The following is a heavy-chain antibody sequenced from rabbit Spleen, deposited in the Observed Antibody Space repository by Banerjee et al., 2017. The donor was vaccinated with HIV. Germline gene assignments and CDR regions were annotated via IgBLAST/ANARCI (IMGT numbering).Heavy chain of an antibody. CDR2: IYADRSGST. Sequence: QEQLVESGGGLVKPGASLTLTCIASGFDLSTNYWISWVRQAPGKGLECIACIYADRSGSTYYATWAKGRFTISKTSSTTVSLQMTSLTAADTATYFCAKVDNIDYYHWKLWGPGTLVTVS. V-gene: IGHV1S45*01. J-gene: IGHJ4*01. CDR3: AKVDNIDYYHWKL. CDR1: GFDLSTNYW. D-gene: IGHD1-1*01.